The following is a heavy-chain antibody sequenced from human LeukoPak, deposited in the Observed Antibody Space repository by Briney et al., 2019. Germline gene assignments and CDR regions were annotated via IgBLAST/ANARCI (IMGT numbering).Heavy chain of an antibody. J-gene: IGHJ3*02. V-gene: IGHV3-30*04. CDR2: TSFDGSDN. CDR3: ATHELKDAFDI. CDR1: GFTFSSYA. D-gene: IGHD3-10*01. Sequence: PGGSLRLSCAASGFTFSSYAMHWVRQAPGKGLKWVAVTSFDGSDNYYADSVKGRFTISRDNSKNTLYLQMNSLRAEDTAVYYCATHELKDAFDIWGQGTMVTVSS.